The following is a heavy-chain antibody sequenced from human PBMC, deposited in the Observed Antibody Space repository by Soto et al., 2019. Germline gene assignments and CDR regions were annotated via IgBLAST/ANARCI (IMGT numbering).Heavy chain of an antibody. CDR1: GGTFSSYA. Sequence: SVKVSCKASGGTFSSYAISWVRQAPGQGLEWMGGIIPIFGTANYAQKFQGRVTITADESTSTAYMELSSLRSEDTAVYYCARVTGTVAGLYYYYGMDVWGQGTTVTVS. CDR3: ARVTGTVAGLYYYYGMDV. J-gene: IGHJ6*02. D-gene: IGHD6-19*01. V-gene: IGHV1-69*13. CDR2: IIPIFGTA.